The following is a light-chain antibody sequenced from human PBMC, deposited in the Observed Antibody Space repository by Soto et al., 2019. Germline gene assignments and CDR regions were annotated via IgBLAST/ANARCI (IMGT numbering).Light chain of an antibody. CDR1: QTVSSTY. CDR3: QQFGSSPIT. Sequence: EIVLTQSPVTLSLSAGERATLSCRPSQTVSSTYFAWYQQRPGQAPRLLFYDASTRASGIPDRFTCGGSGRDFTLTISRLEPEDSAVYYCQQFGSSPITFGQGTRLEMK. J-gene: IGKJ5*01. CDR2: DAS. V-gene: IGKV3-20*01.